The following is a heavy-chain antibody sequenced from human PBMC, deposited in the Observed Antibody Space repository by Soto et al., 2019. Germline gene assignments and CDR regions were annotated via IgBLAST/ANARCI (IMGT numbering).Heavy chain of an antibody. J-gene: IGHJ6*02. Sequence: QVTLKESGPVLVKATETLTLTCTISGFSLTTGRMGVSWIRQPPGEALDWVAHIFSNNERSYSTSLHNRLPISDDTSKCSVVLTMTNVDLVDTATYFCARLVADSSWYHYGLDVWGQGTTVTVS. CDR2: IFSNNER. CDR1: GFSLTTGRMG. D-gene: IGHD6-13*01. V-gene: IGHV2-26*03. CDR3: ARLVADSSWYHYGLDV.